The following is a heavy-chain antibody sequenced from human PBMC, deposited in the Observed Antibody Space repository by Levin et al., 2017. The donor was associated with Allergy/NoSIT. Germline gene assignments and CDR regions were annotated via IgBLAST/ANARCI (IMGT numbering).Heavy chain of an antibody. D-gene: IGHD3-10*02. CDR3: STHTQGRMLDAFAI. Sequence: ETLSLTCAASGFNFRNYAMTWVRQTPGEGLEWVSAISGSYGDTYYADSVKGRFTVSRDNSRNTLYLQLNSLRGEDTALYYCSTHTQGRMLDAFAIWGQGTLVTVSS. CDR1: GFNFRNYA. CDR2: ISGSYGDT. J-gene: IGHJ3*02. V-gene: IGHV3-23*01.